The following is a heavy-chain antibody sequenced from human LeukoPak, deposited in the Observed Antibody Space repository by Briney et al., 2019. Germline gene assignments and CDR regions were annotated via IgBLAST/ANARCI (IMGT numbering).Heavy chain of an antibody. Sequence: GSLKLSCAAPGFNFRGYIMNWVRQAPGKGLEWVSFIGTSGNTIYYADSVKGRFTVSRDNAKNSLYLQMNSLRAEDTAVYYCARDQWLDYWGRGTLVTVSS. CDR2: IGTSGNTI. V-gene: IGHV3-48*01. CDR3: ARDQWLDY. CDR1: GFNFRGYI. D-gene: IGHD6-19*01. J-gene: IGHJ4*02.